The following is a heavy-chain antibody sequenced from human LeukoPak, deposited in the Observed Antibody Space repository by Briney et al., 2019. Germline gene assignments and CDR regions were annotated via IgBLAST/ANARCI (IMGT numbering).Heavy chain of an antibody. Sequence: ASVKVSCKASGYTFTCYYMHWVRQAPGQGLEWMGRINPNSGGTNYAQKFQGRVTITRDTYIRKDYMEMNRLRSDDTSVYYCARSPRDGYNRRSFDYWGQGTLVTVSS. CDR1: GYTFTCYY. CDR2: INPNSGGT. D-gene: IGHD5-24*01. V-gene: IGHV1-2*06. J-gene: IGHJ4*02. CDR3: ARSPRDGYNRRSFDY.